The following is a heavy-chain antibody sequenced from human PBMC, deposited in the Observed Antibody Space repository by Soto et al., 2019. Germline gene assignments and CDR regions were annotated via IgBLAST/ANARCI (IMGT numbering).Heavy chain of an antibody. J-gene: IGHJ4*02. CDR2: ISFDGSNK. CDR1: GFTFSTYA. D-gene: IGHD1-26*01. CDR3: ARDADSGNYYFLLDY. Sequence: PGGSLRLGCAVSGFTFSTYAVRWVRQAPGKGLEWVAVISFDGSNKYYADSVKGRFAISRDNSKNTLYLQMTSLRAEDTAVYYCARDADSGNYYFLLDYWGQGTLVTVSS. V-gene: IGHV3-30*09.